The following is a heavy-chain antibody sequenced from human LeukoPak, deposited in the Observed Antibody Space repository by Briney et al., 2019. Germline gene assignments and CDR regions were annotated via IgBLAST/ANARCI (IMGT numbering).Heavy chain of an antibody. J-gene: IGHJ4*02. V-gene: IGHV3-30-3*01. CDR3: ARKVWTGYSSSRGPSFDY. D-gene: IGHD6-13*01. CDR2: ISYDGVNK. CDR1: GFTFSTHA. Sequence: PGRSLRLSCAASGFTFSTHAMHWVRQAPGKGLEWVAVISYDGVNKDSADSVKGRFTISRDNSKNTLYLQMNSLGAEDTAVYYCARKVWTGYSSSRGPSFDYWGQGTLVTVSS.